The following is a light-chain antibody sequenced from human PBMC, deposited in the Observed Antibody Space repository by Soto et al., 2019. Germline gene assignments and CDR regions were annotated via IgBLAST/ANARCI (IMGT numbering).Light chain of an antibody. V-gene: IGKV3-15*01. CDR1: QDVTNS. Sequence: EILMTQSPATLSLSPGEGVTLSCRAAQDVTNSVAWYQQKSGQAPRLLIYGASTRVTGIPARFSGSGSGTEFTLTISSLQSEDFAVYHCQQYYNWWTFGQGTKVDIK. CDR3: QQYYNWWT. J-gene: IGKJ1*01. CDR2: GAS.